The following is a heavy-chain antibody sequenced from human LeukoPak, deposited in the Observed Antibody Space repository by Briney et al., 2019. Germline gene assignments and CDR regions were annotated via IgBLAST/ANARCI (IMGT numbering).Heavy chain of an antibody. V-gene: IGHV3-74*01. Sequence: PGGSLRLSCAASGFTFSTYWMHWVRHGPGKGLVWVSRINPDGSGTSHADPVKGRFTISRDNAKNTLYLQMNSLRAEDTAVYYCARDSGSGSYSGYWGLGTLVTVSS. J-gene: IGHJ4*02. CDR1: GFTFSTYW. CDR2: INPDGSGT. CDR3: ARDSGSGSYSGY. D-gene: IGHD3-10*01.